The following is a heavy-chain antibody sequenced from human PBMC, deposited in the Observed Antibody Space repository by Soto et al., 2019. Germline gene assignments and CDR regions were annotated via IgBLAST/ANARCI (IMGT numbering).Heavy chain of an antibody. CDR2: INHSGST. J-gene: IGHJ6*02. CDR1: GGSFSAYY. CDR3: ARGSGYHYWGEYYYGIDV. V-gene: IGHV4-34*01. D-gene: IGHD5-12*01. Sequence: QVQLQQWGAGLQKPSETQSLTCAVYGGSFSAYYCSWIRQPPGKGLEWIGEINHSGSTNYNPSLESRVTISLDTSMNQFSLKLTSVTAADTAVYYCARGSGYHYWGEYYYGIDVWGQGTTVTVSS.